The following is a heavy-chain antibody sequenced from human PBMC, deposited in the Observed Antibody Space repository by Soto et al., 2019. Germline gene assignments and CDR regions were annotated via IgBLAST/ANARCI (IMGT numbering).Heavy chain of an antibody. CDR2: ISGSGGNT. CDR3: AMLNSGSYSYHGMDV. J-gene: IGHJ6*02. D-gene: IGHD1-26*01. CDR1: GFTFSSYA. V-gene: IGHV3-23*01. Sequence: EVQLLESGGDLVQPGGSLRLSCAASGFTFSSYAMNWVRQAPGQGLEWVSAISGSGGNTFYADSVKGRFTISRDNSKNTLFLQMHSLRAEDTTIYYCAMLNSGSYSYHGMDVWGQGTTVTVSS.